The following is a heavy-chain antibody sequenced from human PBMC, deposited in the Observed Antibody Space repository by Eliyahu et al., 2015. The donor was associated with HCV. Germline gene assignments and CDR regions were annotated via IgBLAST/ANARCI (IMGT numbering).Heavy chain of an antibody. Sequence: EVQLLESGGGLVQPGGSXRXSCAASGFTFXTXAMSWVRQAPGKGLEWVXVIYSGGTNTYYADSVKGRFIISRDNSKNTLYLQMNSLRAEDTAVYYCAKEYNHWTAYVSWFDPWGQGTLVTVSS. V-gene: IGHV3-23*03. CDR3: AKEYNHWTAYVSWFDP. D-gene: IGHD3/OR15-3a*01. J-gene: IGHJ5*02. CDR2: IYSGGTNT. CDR1: GFTFXTXA.